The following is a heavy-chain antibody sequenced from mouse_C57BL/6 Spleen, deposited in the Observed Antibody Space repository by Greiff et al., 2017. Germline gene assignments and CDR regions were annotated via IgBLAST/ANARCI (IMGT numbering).Heavy chain of an antibody. D-gene: IGHD1-1*01. CDR1: GYTFTGYW. CDR3: ARRRMDYYGSSYWYFDV. CDR2: ILPGSGST. J-gene: IGHJ1*03. Sequence: QVQLQQSGAELMKPGASVKLSCKATGYTFTGYWIEWVKQRPGHGLEWIGEILPGSGSTNYNEKFKGKATFTADTSSNTAYMQLSSLTTEDSAIYYGARRRMDYYGSSYWYFDVWGTGTTVTVSS. V-gene: IGHV1-9*01.